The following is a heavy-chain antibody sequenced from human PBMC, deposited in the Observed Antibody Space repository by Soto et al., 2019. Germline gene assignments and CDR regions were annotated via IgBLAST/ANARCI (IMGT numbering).Heavy chain of an antibody. Sequence: QVQLVQSGAEVKKPGASVKVSCKASGYTFTSYAMHWVRQAPGQRLEWMGWINAGNGNTKYSQKFQGRVTITRDTSASTAYMELSSLRSEDTAVYYCATDSGYDLFYYYYGMDVWGKGTTVTVSS. V-gene: IGHV1-3*01. D-gene: IGHD5-12*01. CDR2: INAGNGNT. CDR3: ATDSGYDLFYYYYGMDV. J-gene: IGHJ6*04. CDR1: GYTFTSYA.